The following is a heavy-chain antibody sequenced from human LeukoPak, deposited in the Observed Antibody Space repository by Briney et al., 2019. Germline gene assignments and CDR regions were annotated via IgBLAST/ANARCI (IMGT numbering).Heavy chain of an antibody. D-gene: IGHD3-3*01. J-gene: IGHJ4*02. CDR1: VYTFTGYY. Sequence: ASVTVSFKASVYTFTGYYMHWVRQAPGQGLEWMGWINPNSGGTNYAQNFQGRVTMTRDTSISTAYMELSRLRSDDTAVYYCARDGTYYDFWSGYPTTFDYWGQGTLVTVSS. CDR3: ARDGTYYDFWSGYPTTFDY. CDR2: INPNSGGT. V-gene: IGHV1-2*02.